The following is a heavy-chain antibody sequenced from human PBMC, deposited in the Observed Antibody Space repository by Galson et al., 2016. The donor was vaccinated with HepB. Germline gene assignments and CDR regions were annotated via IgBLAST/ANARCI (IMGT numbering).Heavy chain of an antibody. V-gene: IGHV2-26*01. Sequence: PALVKPTQTLTLTCTVSGFSLSNAETGVSWIRQPPGKALEWLAFIFSNEEKSCSTSLKSRLTISEDTSKSQVVLTLANVDPVDTATYYCARIRPHGTNNCLDPWGQGILVTVSS. J-gene: IGHJ5*02. CDR3: ARIRPHGTNNCLDP. CDR1: GFSLSNAETG. CDR2: IFSNEEK.